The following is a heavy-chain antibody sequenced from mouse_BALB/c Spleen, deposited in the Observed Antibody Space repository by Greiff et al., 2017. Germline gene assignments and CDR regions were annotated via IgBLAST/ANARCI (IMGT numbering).Heavy chain of an antibody. Sequence: QVQLQQSGPELVRPGVSVKISCKGSGYTFTDYAMHWVKQSHAKSLEWIGVISTYYGNTNYNQQFKGKATMTVDKSSSTAYMELARLTSEDSAIYYCARRGSSSYYAMDYWGQGTSVTVSS. CDR3: ARRGSSSYYAMDY. D-gene: IGHD1-1*01. CDR1: GYTFTDYA. CDR2: ISTYYGNT. V-gene: IGHV1-67*01. J-gene: IGHJ4*01.